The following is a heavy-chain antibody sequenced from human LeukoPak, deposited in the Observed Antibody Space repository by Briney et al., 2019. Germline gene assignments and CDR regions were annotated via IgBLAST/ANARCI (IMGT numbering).Heavy chain of an antibody. D-gene: IGHD6-13*01. CDR1: KFTFSNYG. J-gene: IGHJ6*02. Sequence: GGSLRLSCTASKFTFSNYGMQWVRQAPGKGLEWVAVVSSDGGTKYYADSVKGRFTISRDNSRNTMYLQMNSLRAEDTAVYYCARDFEIAAAGTYYYYGMDVWGQGTTVTVSS. V-gene: IGHV3-30*03. CDR2: VSSDGGTK. CDR3: ARDFEIAAAGTYYYYGMDV.